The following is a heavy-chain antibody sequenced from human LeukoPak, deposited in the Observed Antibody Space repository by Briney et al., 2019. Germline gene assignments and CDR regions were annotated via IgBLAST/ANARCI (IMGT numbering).Heavy chain of an antibody. CDR1: GFTFSSYA. V-gene: IGHV3-64D*06. CDR3: VKGSSTSYTAVIDY. D-gene: IGHD2-2*01. J-gene: IGHJ4*02. Sequence: GGSMRLSCSASGFTFSSYAMHWVRQAPGKGLEYVSAISSNGGSTYYADSVKGRFTISRDNSKNTLYLQMSSLRAEDTAVYYCVKGSSTSYTAVIDYWGQGTLVTVSS. CDR2: ISSNGGST.